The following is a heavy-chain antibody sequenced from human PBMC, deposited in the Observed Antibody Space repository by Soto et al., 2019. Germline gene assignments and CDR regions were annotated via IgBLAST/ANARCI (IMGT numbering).Heavy chain of an antibody. V-gene: IGHV5-51*01. J-gene: IGHJ4*02. CDR1: GYSFTSYW. CDR3: VRQFKYSPSHFDY. CDR2: IYPGDSDT. D-gene: IGHD5-18*01. Sequence: GESLKISCQGSGYSFTSYWIGWVRQMPGKGLEWMGIIYPGDSDTRYSPSFQGQVTISADKSISTAYLQWNTLEASDTAMYYCVRQFKYSPSHFDYWGQGTLVTVSS.